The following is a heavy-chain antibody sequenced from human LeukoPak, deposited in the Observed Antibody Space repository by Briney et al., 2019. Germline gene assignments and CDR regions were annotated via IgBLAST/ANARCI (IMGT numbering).Heavy chain of an antibody. J-gene: IGHJ4*02. CDR1: GGSISSYY. Sequence: SETLSLTCTVSGGSISSYYWSWIRQPPGKGLEWIGYIYYSGSTNYNPSLKSRVTMPVDTSKNQFSLKLSSVTAADTAVYYCASGMATITPFDYWGQGTLVTVSS. CDR2: IYYSGST. CDR3: ASGMATITPFDY. D-gene: IGHD5-24*01. V-gene: IGHV4-59*01.